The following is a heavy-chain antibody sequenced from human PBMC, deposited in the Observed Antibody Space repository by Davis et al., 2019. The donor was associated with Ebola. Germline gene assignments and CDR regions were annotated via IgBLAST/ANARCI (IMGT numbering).Heavy chain of an antibody. CDR3: GRDISRGYDLVFDY. V-gene: IGHV3-7*01. CDR2: IREDGSEK. Sequence: PGGSLRLSCAASGFTFSFYWMTWVRQAPGKGLEWVANIREDGSEKHYVDSVKGRFTISRDNAKKSLYLQINSLRAEDTAVYYCGRDISRGYDLVFDYWGQGTLVTVSS. D-gene: IGHD5-12*01. CDR1: GFTFSFYW. J-gene: IGHJ4*02.